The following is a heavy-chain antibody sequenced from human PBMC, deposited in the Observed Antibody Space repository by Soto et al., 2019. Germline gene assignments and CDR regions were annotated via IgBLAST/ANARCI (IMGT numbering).Heavy chain of an antibody. CDR2: MNPNSGNT. CDR1: GYTFTSYD. CDR3: ARGNGGCTNGVCYYYYGMDV. D-gene: IGHD2-8*01. J-gene: IGHJ6*02. Sequence: GASVKVSCKASGYTFTSYDINWVRQATGQGLEWMGWMNPNSGNTGYAQKFQGRVTMTRNTSISTAYMELSSLRSEDTAVYYCARGNGGCTNGVCYYYYGMDVWGQGTTVTVYS. V-gene: IGHV1-8*01.